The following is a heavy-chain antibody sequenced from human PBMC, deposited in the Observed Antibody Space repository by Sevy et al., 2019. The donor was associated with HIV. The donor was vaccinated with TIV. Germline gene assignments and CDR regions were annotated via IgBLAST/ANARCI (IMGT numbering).Heavy chain of an antibody. CDR3: ARDRGYCSGGSCFAFDY. CDR1: GGTFSSYA. D-gene: IGHD2-15*01. Sequence: ASVKVSCKASGGTFSSYAISWVRQAPGQGLEWMGGIIPIFGTANYAQKFQGRVTITADESTSTAYMGLSSLRSEDTAVYYCARDRGYCSGGSCFAFDYWGQGTLVTVSS. J-gene: IGHJ4*02. V-gene: IGHV1-69*13. CDR2: IIPIFGTA.